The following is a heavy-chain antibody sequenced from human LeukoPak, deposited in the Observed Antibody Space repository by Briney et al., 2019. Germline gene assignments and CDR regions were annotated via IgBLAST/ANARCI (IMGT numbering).Heavy chain of an antibody. CDR3: ARRIAAAAFDP. Sequence: GGSLRLSCAASGFTFDDYAMHWVRQAPGKGLEWVSGISWNSGSIGYADSVKGRFTVSRDNAKNSLYLQMNSLRAEDTALYYCARRIAAAAFDPWGQGTLVTVSS. J-gene: IGHJ5*02. V-gene: IGHV3-9*01. CDR1: GFTFDDYA. D-gene: IGHD6-13*01. CDR2: ISWNSGSI.